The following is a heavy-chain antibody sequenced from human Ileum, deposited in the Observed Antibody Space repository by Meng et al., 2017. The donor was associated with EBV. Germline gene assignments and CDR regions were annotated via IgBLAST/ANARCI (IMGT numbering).Heavy chain of an antibody. CDR1: GESIISNYW. J-gene: IGHJ5*02. D-gene: IGHD2-8*01. CDR3: ARKFSVVGSTDGWFDP. V-gene: IGHV4-4*02. Sequence: VPLTESGPGLVTPSGTLSLTCAVSGESIISNYWWSWVRQPPGKGLEWIGEIYYNTNTNYNPSLKGRVTMSVDTSQNQFSLTLSSVTAADTAVYFCARKFSVVGSTDGWFDPWGQGTLVTVSS. CDR2: IYYNTNT.